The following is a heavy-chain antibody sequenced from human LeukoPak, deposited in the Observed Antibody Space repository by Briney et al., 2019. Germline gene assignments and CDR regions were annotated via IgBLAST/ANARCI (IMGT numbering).Heavy chain of an antibody. CDR2: INPSSGGT. V-gene: IGHV1-2*02. J-gene: IGHJ4*02. CDR1: GYTFNDNY. D-gene: IGHD6-6*01. CDR3: AREVSSSAVD. Sequence: ASVTVSCKTSGYTFNDNYMHWVRQAPGQRLEWMGWINPSSGGTNYAQRFQGRVTVTRDTSISTAYMELSGLRSDDTAVYYCAREVSSSAVDWGQGTLVTVSS.